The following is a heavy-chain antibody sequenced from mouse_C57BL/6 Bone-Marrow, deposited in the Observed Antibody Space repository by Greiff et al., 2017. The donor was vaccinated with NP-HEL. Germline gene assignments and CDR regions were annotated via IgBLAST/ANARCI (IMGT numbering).Heavy chain of an antibody. CDR2: ISSGGDYI. CDR1: GFTFSSYA. Sequence: EVKLVESGEGLVKPGGSLKLSCAASGFTFSSYAMSWVRQTPEQRLEWVAYISSGGDYIYYADTVKGRFTISRDHARNTLYLQMRSLKSEDTAMYYCTRGGAITTVADWFAYWGQGTLVTVSA. CDR3: TRGGAITTVADWFAY. D-gene: IGHD1-1*01. J-gene: IGHJ3*01. V-gene: IGHV5-9-1*02.